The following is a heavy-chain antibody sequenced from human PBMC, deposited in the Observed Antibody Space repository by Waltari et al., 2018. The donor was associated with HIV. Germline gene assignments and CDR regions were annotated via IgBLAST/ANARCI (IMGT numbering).Heavy chain of an antibody. Sequence: EVQLVESGGGLVQPGGSLRLSCAASGFTFTNYAMHWLRQAPGKGVECVAAMRGSGGSTEYADAGKGRFTISRDNYKNTLYLQMNSRRAEDTAVYYCAKDDSTGSSGYYPFHYWGQGTLITVSS. CDR2: MRGSGGST. CDR1: GFTFTNYA. D-gene: IGHD3-22*01. V-gene: IGHV3-23*04. J-gene: IGHJ4*02. CDR3: AKDDSTGSSGYYPFHY.